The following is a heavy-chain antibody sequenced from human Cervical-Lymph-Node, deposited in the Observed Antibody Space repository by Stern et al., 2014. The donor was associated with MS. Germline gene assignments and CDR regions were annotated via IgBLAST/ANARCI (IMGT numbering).Heavy chain of an antibody. CDR2: ITVGSGDI. CDR3: ATDRDRGFDYSE. J-gene: IGHJ4*02. V-gene: IGHV3-48*02. CDR1: GFTLSGYN. D-gene: IGHD5-12*01. Sequence: EVQLVQSGGGLVQPGGSLRLSCVASGFTLSGYNMNWVRQAPGKGLEWVSYITVGSGDIYYADSVKGRFTISRDDAKNSLYLQMDSLRDEDTALYYCATDRDRGFDYSEWGQGTLVTVSS.